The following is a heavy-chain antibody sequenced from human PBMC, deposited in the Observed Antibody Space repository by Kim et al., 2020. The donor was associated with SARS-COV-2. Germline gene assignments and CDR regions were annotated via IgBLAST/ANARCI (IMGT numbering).Heavy chain of an antibody. Sequence: SETLSLTCTVSGYSISSGYYWGWIRQPPGKGLEWIGSIYHSGSTYYNPSLKSRVTISVDTSKNQFSLKLSSVTAADTAVYYCARVHGDIVVVTVAGFARDAFDIWGQGTMVTVSS. CDR1: GYSISSGYY. D-gene: IGHD2-21*02. V-gene: IGHV4-38-2*02. CDR2: IYHSGST. J-gene: IGHJ3*02. CDR3: ARVHGDIVVVTVAGFARDAFDI.